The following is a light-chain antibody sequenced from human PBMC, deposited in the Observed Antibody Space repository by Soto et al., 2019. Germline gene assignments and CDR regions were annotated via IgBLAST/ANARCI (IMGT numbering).Light chain of an antibody. CDR2: WAS. CDR3: QHYGRSPPYT. V-gene: IGKV4-1*01. Sequence: DIVMTQSPDSLAVSLGERATINCKSSQSVLYSSNNKNYLAWYQQKPGQPPKLLIYWASTRESGVPDRFSGSGSGTDFTLTISSLQAEDVAVYYCQHYGRSPPYTFGQGTKLEIK. J-gene: IGKJ2*01. CDR1: QSVLYSSNNKNY.